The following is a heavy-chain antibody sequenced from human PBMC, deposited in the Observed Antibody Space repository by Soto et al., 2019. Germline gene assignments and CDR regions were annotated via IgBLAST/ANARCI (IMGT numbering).Heavy chain of an antibody. CDR1: GFSSGLC. D-gene: IGHD4-17*01. V-gene: IGHV3-74*01. CDR3: ATVFDF. CDR2: IDIDGRVT. Sequence: EMQLVESGGGLVQPGGSLRLSCAASGFSSGLCIHWVRHAPGKGLEWVARIDIDGRVTSYADSVKGRFTISTDNAKSTVYLQMNSLRDGDMSVYYCATVFDFWGQGTLVTVSS. J-gene: IGHJ4*02.